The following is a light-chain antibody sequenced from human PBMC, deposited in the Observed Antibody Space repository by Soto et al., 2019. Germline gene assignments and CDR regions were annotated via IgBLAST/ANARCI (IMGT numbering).Light chain of an antibody. J-gene: IGLJ1*01. CDR3: CSYAGSSTYV. CDR1: SSDVGRYNL. Sequence: QSVLTQPASVSGSPGQSITFSCTGTSSDVGRYNLVSWYQQHPGKAPKLMIYEVSKRPSGVSNRFSGSKSGNTASLTISGLQAEDEADSYCCSYAGSSTYVFGPGTKVTVL. V-gene: IGLV2-23*02. CDR2: EVS.